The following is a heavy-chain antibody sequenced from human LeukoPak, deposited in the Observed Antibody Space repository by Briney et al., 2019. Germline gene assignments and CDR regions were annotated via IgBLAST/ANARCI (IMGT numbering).Heavy chain of an antibody. J-gene: IGHJ4*02. V-gene: IGHV4-39*01. CDR1: GGSIRSSSYY. D-gene: IGHD1-26*01. CDR3: SSQYSGSYQNDY. Sequence: SETLSLTCTVSGGSIRSSSYYWGWIRQPPGKGLEWIGSIYYSGSTYYNPSLKSRVTISVDTSKNQFSLKLSSVTATDTAVYYCSSQYSGSYQNDYWGQGTLLTVSS. CDR2: IYYSGST.